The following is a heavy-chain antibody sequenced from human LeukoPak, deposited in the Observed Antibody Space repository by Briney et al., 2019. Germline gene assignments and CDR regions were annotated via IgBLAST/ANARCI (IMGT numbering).Heavy chain of an antibody. V-gene: IGHV3-30*18. D-gene: IGHD2-15*01. CDR1: GFTFSSYG. J-gene: IGHJ4*02. CDR3: AKGPSKSVVLAATGRAGPFDY. Sequence: HPGRSLRLSCAASGFTFSSYGMHWVRQAPGKGLEWVAVISYDGSNKYYADSVKGRFTISRDNSKNTLYLQMNSLRAEDTAVYYCAKGPSKSVVLAATGRAGPFDYWGQGTLVTVSS. CDR2: ISYDGSNK.